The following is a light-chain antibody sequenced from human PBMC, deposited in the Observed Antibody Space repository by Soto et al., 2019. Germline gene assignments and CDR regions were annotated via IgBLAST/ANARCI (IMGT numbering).Light chain of an antibody. CDR1: SSDVGGYNF. V-gene: IGLV2-14*03. J-gene: IGLJ2*01. CDR2: DVT. Sequence: QSALTQPASVSGSPGQSITISCTGTSSDVGGYNFVSWFQQHPGKAPKVILTDVTTRPSGVSNRFSGSKSGNTASLTISGHQSEDEADYYCSSYTISNALVFGGGTKLTVL. CDR3: SSYTISNALV.